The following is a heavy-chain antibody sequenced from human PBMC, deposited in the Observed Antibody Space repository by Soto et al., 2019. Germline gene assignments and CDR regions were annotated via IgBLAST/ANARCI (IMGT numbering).Heavy chain of an antibody. CDR3: ARSLYDFWSGYWGANYYYYGMDV. V-gene: IGHV1-46*01. J-gene: IGHJ6*02. CDR2: INPSGGST. D-gene: IGHD3-3*01. Sequence: ASVKVSCQASGYGFTSYYMHWVRQAPGQGLEWMGIINPSGGSTSYAQKFQGRVTMTRDTSTSTVYMELSSLRSEDTAVYYCARSLYDFWSGYWGANYYYYGMDVWGQGTTVTVSS. CDR1: GYGFTSYY.